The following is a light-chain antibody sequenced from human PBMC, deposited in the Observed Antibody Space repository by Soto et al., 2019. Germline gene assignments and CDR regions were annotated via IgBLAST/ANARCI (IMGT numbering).Light chain of an antibody. CDR2: GNR. CDR1: SSNLGAGYD. V-gene: IGLV1-40*01. J-gene: IGLJ2*01. CDR3: CSYAGGYTLV. Sequence: QSVLTQPPSVSGAPGQRVTLSCTGNSSNLGAGYDVHWYQQLPGAAPKLVIFGNRNRPSGVPERFSGSKSGTSASLAITGLQAEDEADYYCCSYAGGYTLVFGGGTKLTVL.